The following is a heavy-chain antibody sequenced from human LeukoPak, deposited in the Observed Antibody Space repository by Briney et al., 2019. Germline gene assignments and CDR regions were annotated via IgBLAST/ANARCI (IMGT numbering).Heavy chain of an antibody. D-gene: IGHD3-3*01. Sequence: PSETLSLTCAVYGGSFSGYYWSWIRQPPGKGLEWIGEINHSGSTNYNPSLKSRVTISVDTSKNQFSLKLSSVTAADTAVYYCARRKDFWSGYYSWGQGTLVTVSS. CDR1: GGSFSGYY. CDR3: ARRKDFWSGYYS. CDR2: INHSGST. J-gene: IGHJ5*02. V-gene: IGHV4-34*01.